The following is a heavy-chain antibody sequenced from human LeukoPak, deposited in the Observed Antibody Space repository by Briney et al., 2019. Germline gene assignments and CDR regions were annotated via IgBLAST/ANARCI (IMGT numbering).Heavy chain of an antibody. Sequence: GGSLRLSCAASGFTFSSYGMHWVRQAPGKGLEWVAVIWYDGSNKYYADSVKGRFTISRDNAKNSLYLQMDILKPEDTAFYYCAKVDGYNSGWYDSWGQGTLVTVSS. D-gene: IGHD6-19*01. CDR1: GFTFSSYG. CDR3: AKVDGYNSGWYDS. CDR2: IWYDGSNK. V-gene: IGHV3-33*03. J-gene: IGHJ5*01.